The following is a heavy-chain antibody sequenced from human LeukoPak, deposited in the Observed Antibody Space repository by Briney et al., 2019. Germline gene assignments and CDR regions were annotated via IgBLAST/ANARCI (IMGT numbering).Heavy chain of an antibody. CDR2: ISGNGYST. V-gene: IGHV3-23*01. CDR1: GFTFDRYS. CDR3: ARDLLWFGESSVG. D-gene: IGHD3-10*01. J-gene: IGHJ4*02. Sequence: AGGSLRLFCAASGFTFDRYSMNWVRQAPGRGLEWVSTISGNGYSTFYADSVKGRFTISRDNSNNTLYLQMNALRADDAALYYCARDLLWFGESSVGWGQGSLVTVSS.